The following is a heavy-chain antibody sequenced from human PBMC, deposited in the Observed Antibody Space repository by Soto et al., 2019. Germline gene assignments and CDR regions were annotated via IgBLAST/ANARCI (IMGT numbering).Heavy chain of an antibody. J-gene: IGHJ5*02. D-gene: IGHD1-26*01. CDR1: GFIFENFG. CDR2: ISGSGFKK. Sequence: PGGSLRLSCAASGFIFENFGMSWVRQAPGKGLELISSISGSGFKKYYADSVKGRFTISRDNSKSTVYLELNNLSAEDTAVYHCAKNQGVELVPLATVDWFDPWGQGSVVTVYS. V-gene: IGHV3-23*01. CDR3: AKNQGVELVPLATVDWFDP.